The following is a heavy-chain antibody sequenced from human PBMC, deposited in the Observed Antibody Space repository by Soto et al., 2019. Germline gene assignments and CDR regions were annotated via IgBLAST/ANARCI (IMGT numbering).Heavy chain of an antibody. Sequence: PSETLSLTCTVSGGSISSSSYYWGWIRQPPGKGLEWIGSIYYSGSTYYNPSFKSRVTISVDTSKNQFSLKLSSVTAADTAVYYCARHGIVVVPAAALGWFDPWGQGTLVTVSS. CDR1: GGSISSSSYY. D-gene: IGHD2-2*01. V-gene: IGHV4-39*01. CDR2: IYYSGST. J-gene: IGHJ5*02. CDR3: ARHGIVVVPAAALGWFDP.